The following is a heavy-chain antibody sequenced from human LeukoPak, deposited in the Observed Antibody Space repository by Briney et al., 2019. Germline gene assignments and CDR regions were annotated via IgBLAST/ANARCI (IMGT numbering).Heavy chain of an antibody. V-gene: IGHV3-9*01. J-gene: IGHJ3*02. CDR1: GFTFDDYA. Sequence: PGGSLRLSCAASGFTFDDYAMHWVRQAPGKGLEWVSGISWNSGSIGYADSVKGRFTISRDNAKNSLYLQMNSLRAEDTALYYCAKDRIVALSSAFDIWGQGTMVTVSS. D-gene: IGHD6-13*01. CDR2: ISWNSGSI. CDR3: AKDRIVALSSAFDI.